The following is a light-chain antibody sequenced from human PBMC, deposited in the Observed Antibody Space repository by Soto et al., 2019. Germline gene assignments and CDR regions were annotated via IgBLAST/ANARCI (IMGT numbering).Light chain of an antibody. J-gene: IGKJ4*01. V-gene: IGKV1-9*01. Sequence: IHLTQSPSSLSASVGDRVTITCRASQGISSYLGWYQQKPGKAPNLLIYDASTLHSGVPARFSGSGSGTEFTLSISSLQSEDVETYYCQQGKSFPLTFGGGTKVDIK. CDR1: QGISSY. CDR3: QQGKSFPLT. CDR2: DAS.